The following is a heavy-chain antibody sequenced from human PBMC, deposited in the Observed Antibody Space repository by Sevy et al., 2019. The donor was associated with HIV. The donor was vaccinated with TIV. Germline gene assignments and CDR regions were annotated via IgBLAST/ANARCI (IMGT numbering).Heavy chain of an antibody. CDR2: ITRNSYEAYGGTT. D-gene: IGHD5-12*01. Sequence: GESLKISCTTSGFTFDDFAMSWFRQAPGKGLEWVAFITRNSYEAYGGTTEYAASVKGRFIISRDDSKSIAYLQMNSLKTEDTAVYYCTRGLATADTPEYYFDYCGQGTLVTVSS. CDR3: TRGLATADTPEYYFDY. J-gene: IGHJ4*02. CDR1: GFTFDDFA. V-gene: IGHV3-49*03.